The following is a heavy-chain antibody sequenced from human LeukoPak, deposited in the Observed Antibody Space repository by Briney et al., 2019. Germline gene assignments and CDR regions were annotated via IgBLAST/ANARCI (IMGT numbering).Heavy chain of an antibody. D-gene: IGHD6-19*01. J-gene: IGHJ6*03. CDR3: ARSRIAVAGTRVLAYYYYMDV. V-gene: IGHV3-30*01. CDR2: ISYDGSNK. CDR1: GFTFSSYA. Sequence: GRSLRLSCAASGFTFSSYAMHWVRQAPGKGLEWVAVISYDGSNKYYADSVKGRFTISRDNSKNTLYLQMNSLRAEDTAVYYCARSRIAVAGTRVLAYYYYMDVWGKGTTVTVSS.